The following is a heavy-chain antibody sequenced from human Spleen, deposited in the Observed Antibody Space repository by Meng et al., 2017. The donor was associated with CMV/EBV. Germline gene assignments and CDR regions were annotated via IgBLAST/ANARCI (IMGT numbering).Heavy chain of an antibody. J-gene: IGHJ6*02. CDR2: ISSSGSIV. D-gene: IGHD6-6*01. Sequence: GESLKISCTASAFTFSDHYMSWIRQAPGKGLEWVSHISSSGSIVSSADSVKGRFTISRDNAKNSLYLQMNSLRAEDTAVYYCARDLGSSSYYYYGMDVWGQGTTVTVSS. CDR1: AFTFSDHY. V-gene: IGHV3-11*04. CDR3: ARDLGSSSYYYYGMDV.